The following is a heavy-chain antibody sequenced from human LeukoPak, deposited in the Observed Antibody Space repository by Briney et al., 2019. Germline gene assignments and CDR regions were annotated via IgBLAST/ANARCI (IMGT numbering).Heavy chain of an antibody. J-gene: IGHJ4*02. D-gene: IGHD6-6*01. Sequence: SVKVSCKASGGTFSSYAISWARQAPGQGLEWMGGIIPIFGTANYAQKFQGRVTITTDESTSTAYMELSSLRSEDTAVYYCARSSIAARHSFDYWGQGTLVTVSS. CDR1: GGTFSSYA. CDR2: IIPIFGTA. V-gene: IGHV1-69*05. CDR3: ARSSIAARHSFDY.